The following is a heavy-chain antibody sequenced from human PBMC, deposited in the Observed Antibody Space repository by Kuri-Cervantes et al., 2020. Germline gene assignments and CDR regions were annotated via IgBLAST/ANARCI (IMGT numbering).Heavy chain of an antibody. CDR2: IYYSGST. J-gene: IGHJ5*02. CDR3: ARDISSGWYGWFDP. D-gene: IGHD6-19*01. CDR1: GGSISSYY. Sequence: SETLSLTCTVSGGSISSYYWSWIRQPPGKGLEWIGYIYYSGSTNYNPSLKSRVTISVDTSKNQFSLKLSSVTAADTAVYYCARDISSGWYGWFDPWGQGTLVTVSP. V-gene: IGHV4-59*01.